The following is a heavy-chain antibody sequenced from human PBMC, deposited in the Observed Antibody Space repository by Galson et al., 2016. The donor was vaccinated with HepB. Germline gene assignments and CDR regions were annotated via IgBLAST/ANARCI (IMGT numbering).Heavy chain of an antibody. Sequence: SVKVSCKVSGYTLTEISMHWVRQAPGRGLEWMGGFDPEKDEIVYAQNFQGRVTITADESTSTAYVELSSLRSEDTAVYYCARDGGDIVGATGRFDPWGQGTLVTVSS. CDR2: FDPEKDEI. D-gene: IGHD1-26*01. CDR1: GYTLTEIS. CDR3: ARDGGDIVGATGRFDP. V-gene: IGHV1-24*01. J-gene: IGHJ5*02.